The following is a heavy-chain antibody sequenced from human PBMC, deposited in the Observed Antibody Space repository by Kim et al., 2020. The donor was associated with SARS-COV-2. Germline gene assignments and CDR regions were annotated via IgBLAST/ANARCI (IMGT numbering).Heavy chain of an antibody. J-gene: IGHJ5*02. CDR3: TRTPSHPGTWFDP. V-gene: IGHV3-23*01. D-gene: IGHD3-10*01. Sequence: YFADSVKGRFNISRDNSKKTVYLQMDSLRADDTAIYYCTRTPSHPGTWFDPGGQGTLVTLSA.